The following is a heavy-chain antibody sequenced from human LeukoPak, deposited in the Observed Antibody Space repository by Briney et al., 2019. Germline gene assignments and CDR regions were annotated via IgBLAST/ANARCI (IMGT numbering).Heavy chain of an antibody. Sequence: ASVKVSCKASGYTFTSNDINWVRQATGQGLEWMGWMNPENGKTGSAQKFQGRVTMTRNTSISTAYMELGSLGSEDTAVHYCARRHAGGWTDYWGQGTLVTVSS. D-gene: IGHD6-19*01. J-gene: IGHJ4*02. CDR1: GYTFTSND. CDR3: ARRHAGGWTDY. V-gene: IGHV1-8*01. CDR2: MNPENGKT.